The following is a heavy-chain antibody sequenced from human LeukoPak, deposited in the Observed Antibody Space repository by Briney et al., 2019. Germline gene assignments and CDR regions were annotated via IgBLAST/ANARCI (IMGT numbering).Heavy chain of an antibody. V-gene: IGHV4-4*07. CDR3: ARDLGIAVAGTDLVGY. J-gene: IGHJ4*02. CDR1: GGSISSYY. Sequence: PSETLSLACTASGGSISSYYWSWIRQPAGKGLEWIGRIYTSGSTNYNPSLKSRVTMSVDTSKNQFSLKLSSVTAADTAVYYCARDLGIAVAGTDLVGYWGQGTLVTVSS. D-gene: IGHD6-19*01. CDR2: IYTSGST.